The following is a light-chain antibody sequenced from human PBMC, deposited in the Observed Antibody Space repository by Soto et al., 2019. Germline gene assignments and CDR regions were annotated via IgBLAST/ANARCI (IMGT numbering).Light chain of an antibody. CDR3: SSCSGSCTPGYV. CDR1: NREVGSYNL. V-gene: IGLV2-23*02. Sequence: QSVLTQPASVSGSPGQSITISCTGTNREVGSYNLVSWYQQHPGKAPKVIIYEVSERPSGVSDCFSGPRSGNPASLTISGLQAEEEADYFGSSCSGSCTPGYVFGSGRQVTGL. CDR2: EVS. J-gene: IGLJ1*01.